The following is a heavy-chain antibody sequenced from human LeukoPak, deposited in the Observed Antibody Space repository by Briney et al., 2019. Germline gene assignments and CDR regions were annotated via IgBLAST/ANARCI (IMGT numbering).Heavy chain of an antibody. Sequence: GRSLRLSCAASGFTFSTYVMHWVRQAPGKGLEWVAVIWSDGSKKYYVDSVKGRFTISRDNSKNTLYLQMNSLRAEDTAVYYCAREGITGSTNWFDCWGQGTLVTVSS. CDR1: GFTFSTYV. CDR2: IWSDGSKK. J-gene: IGHJ5*01. CDR3: AREGITGSTNWFDC. V-gene: IGHV3-33*01. D-gene: IGHD1-7*01.